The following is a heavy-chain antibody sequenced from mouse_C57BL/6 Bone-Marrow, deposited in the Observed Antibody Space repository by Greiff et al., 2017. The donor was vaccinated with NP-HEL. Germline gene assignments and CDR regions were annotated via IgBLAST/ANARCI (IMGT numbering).Heavy chain of an antibody. D-gene: IGHD1-1*02. J-gene: IGHJ2*01. V-gene: IGHV1-58*01. CDR2: ISLGNGYT. Sequence: EVQLQQSGAELVRPGSSVKMSCKTSGYTFTSYGINWVKQRPGQGLEWIGYISLGNGYTDYNEKFKGKATLTSDTSSSTAYMQRSSLTSEDSAIYFGARNYYGVYFDYWGQGTTLTVSS. CDR1: GYTFTSYG. CDR3: ARNYYGVYFDY.